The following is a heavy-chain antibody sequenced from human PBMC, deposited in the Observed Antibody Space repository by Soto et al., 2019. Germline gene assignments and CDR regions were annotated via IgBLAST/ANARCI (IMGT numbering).Heavy chain of an antibody. CDR1: GGSISSYY. CDR3: ARDRLANWFDP. V-gene: IGHV4-59*01. CDR2: IYYSGST. D-gene: IGHD3-9*01. Sequence: GSLRLSCTVSGGSISSYYWNWIRQPPGKGLEWIGYIYYSGSTKYNPSLKSRVTISVDTSKNQFSLKLSSVTAADTAVYYCARDRLANWFDPWGQGTLVTVSS. J-gene: IGHJ5*02.